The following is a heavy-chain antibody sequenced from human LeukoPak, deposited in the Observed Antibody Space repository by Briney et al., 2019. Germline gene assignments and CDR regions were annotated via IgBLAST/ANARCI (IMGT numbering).Heavy chain of an antibody. V-gene: IGHV1-2*06. Sequence: ASVKVSCKASGYTFTGYYMHWVRQAPGQGLEWMGRINPNSGGTNYAQKFQGRVTMTRDTSISTAYTELSRLRSDDTAVYYCASRAFVVRGVTSSPYGFDPWGQGTLVTVSS. D-gene: IGHD3-10*01. CDR2: INPNSGGT. CDR1: GYTFTGYY. CDR3: ASRAFVVRGVTSSPYGFDP. J-gene: IGHJ5*02.